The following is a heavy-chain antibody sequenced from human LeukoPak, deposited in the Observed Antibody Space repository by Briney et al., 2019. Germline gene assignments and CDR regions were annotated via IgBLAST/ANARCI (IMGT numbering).Heavy chain of an antibody. CDR3: GSTTVVTPLSPDWYFDL. CDR1: GGTFSSYA. J-gene: IGHJ2*01. V-gene: IGHV1-69*13. D-gene: IGHD4-23*01. Sequence: ASVKVSCKASGGTFSSYAISWVRQAPGQGLEWMGGIIPIFGTANYAQKFQGRVAITADESTSTACMELSSLRSEDTAVYYCGSTTVVTPLSPDWYFDLWGRGTLVTVSS. CDR2: IIPIFGTA.